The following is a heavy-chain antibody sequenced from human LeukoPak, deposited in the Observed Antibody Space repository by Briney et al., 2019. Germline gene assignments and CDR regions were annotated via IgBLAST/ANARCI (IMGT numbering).Heavy chain of an antibody. CDR2: LNGRGDSP. CDR1: GFTFSNYA. Sequence: GSLRLSCAASGFTFSNYAMSWVRQAPGKGLEWVSSLNGRGDSPYYADSVKGRFTISRDNSKNTLYLQMHSLRVEDTAVYYCAKGPHRDYWGQGTLLTVSS. J-gene: IGHJ4*02. V-gene: IGHV3-23*01. CDR3: AKGPHRDY.